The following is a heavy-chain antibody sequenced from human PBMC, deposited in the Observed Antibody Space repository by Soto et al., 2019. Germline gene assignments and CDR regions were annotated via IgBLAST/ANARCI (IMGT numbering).Heavy chain of an antibody. CDR2: IYYSGST. V-gene: IGHV4-39*01. D-gene: IGHD2-15*01. CDR1: GGSISSSSYY. CDR3: EGVAATPPGLGYYYYYMDV. Sequence: SETLSLTCTVSGGSISSSSYYWGWIRQPPGKGLEWIGSIYYSGSTYYNPSLKSRVTISVDTSKNQFSLKLSSVTAADTAVYYCEGVAATPPGLGYYYYYMDVWGKGTTVTVSS. J-gene: IGHJ6*03.